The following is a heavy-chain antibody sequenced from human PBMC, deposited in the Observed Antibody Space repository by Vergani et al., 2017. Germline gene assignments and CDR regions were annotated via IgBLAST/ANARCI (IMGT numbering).Heavy chain of an antibody. D-gene: IGHD3-10*01. Sequence: QVQLQQWGAGLLKPSETLSLTCAVYGGSFSGYYWSWIRQPPGKGLEWIGEINHSGSTNYNPSLKSRVTISVDTSKNQFSLKLSSGTAADTAVYYCARKTGLWLSAFDIWGQGTTVTVSS. CDR3: ARKTGLWLSAFDI. CDR2: INHSGST. CDR1: GGSFSGYY. V-gene: IGHV4-34*01. J-gene: IGHJ3*02.